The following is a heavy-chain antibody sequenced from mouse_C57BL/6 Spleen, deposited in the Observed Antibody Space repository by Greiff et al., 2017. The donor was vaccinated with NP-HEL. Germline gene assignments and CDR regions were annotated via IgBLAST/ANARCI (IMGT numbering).Heavy chain of an antibody. CDR2: IWSGGST. V-gene: IGHV2-2*01. D-gene: IGHD2-4*01. CDR3: AREEYDYDDWFAY. Sequence: VQLQESGPGLVQPSQSLSITCTVSGFSLTSYGVHWVRQSPGKGLEWLGVIWSGGSTGYNAAFISRLSISKDNSKSQVFFKMNSLQADDTAIYYCAREEYDYDDWFAYWGQGTLVTVSA. J-gene: IGHJ3*01. CDR1: GFSLTSYG.